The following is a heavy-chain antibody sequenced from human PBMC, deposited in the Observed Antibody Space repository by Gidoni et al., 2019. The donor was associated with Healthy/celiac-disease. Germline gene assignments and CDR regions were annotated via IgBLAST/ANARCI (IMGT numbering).Heavy chain of an antibody. CDR2: IYYSGST. Sequence: QMQLQESGPGLVQPSQTLSLTCAVSGGSISSGGYSWSWIRQPPGKGLEWIGYIYYSGSTYYNPSLKSRVTISVDTSKNQFSLKLSSVTAADTAVYYCARGDGYNPDYWGQGTLVTVSS. D-gene: IGHD5-12*01. CDR3: ARGDGYNPDY. J-gene: IGHJ4*02. CDR1: GGSISSGGYS. V-gene: IGHV4-30-4*07.